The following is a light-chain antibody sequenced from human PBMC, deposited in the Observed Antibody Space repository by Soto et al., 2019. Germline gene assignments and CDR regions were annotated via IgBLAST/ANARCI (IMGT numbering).Light chain of an antibody. V-gene: IGKV1-5*03. J-gene: IGKJ1*01. CDR2: KAS. Sequence: DTXMTHSPSTRSASVGXRLTITCRASQSISSWLAWYQQKPGKAPNLLIHKASHLESGVPSRFSGSGSGTEFTLTISSLQPGDFATYYCQHYNTYPWTFGQGTKVDIK. CDR1: QSISSW. CDR3: QHYNTYPWT.